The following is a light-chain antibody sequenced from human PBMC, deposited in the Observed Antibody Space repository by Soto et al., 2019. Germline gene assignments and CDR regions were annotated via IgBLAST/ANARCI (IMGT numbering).Light chain of an antibody. V-gene: IGKV1-39*01. CDR1: QTISNY. Sequence: DIQMTQSPSSLSASVGDRVTITCRASQTISNYLNWYQQKSGQAPKLLIYTAASLQSGVPSRFSGFGSGTDFTLTITTLQPEDFATYYCQQSYSAPTTFGGGTKVDIK. CDR3: QQSYSAPTT. CDR2: TAA. J-gene: IGKJ4*01.